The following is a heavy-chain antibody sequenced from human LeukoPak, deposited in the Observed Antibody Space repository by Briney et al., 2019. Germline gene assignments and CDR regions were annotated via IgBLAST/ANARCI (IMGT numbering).Heavy chain of an antibody. D-gene: IGHD2-15*01. V-gene: IGHV4-39*07. CDR1: GGSISSSNSY. Sequence: SETLSLTCTVSGGSISSSNSYWGWIRQPPGKGLEWIGEINHSGSTNYNPSLKSRVTISVDTSKNQFSLKLSSVTAADTAVYYCARAGYCSGGSCYRGPSTWGQGTLVTVSS. CDR3: ARAGYCSGGSCYRGPST. CDR2: INHSGST. J-gene: IGHJ4*02.